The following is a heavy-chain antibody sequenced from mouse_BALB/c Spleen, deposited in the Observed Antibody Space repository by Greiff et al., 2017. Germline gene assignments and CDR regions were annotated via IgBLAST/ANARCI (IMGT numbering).Heavy chain of an antibody. CDR2: ISSGGST. D-gene: IGHD2-1*01. CDR3: ARGVYGNYWYFDV. Sequence: EVQVVESGGGLVKPGGSLKLSCAASGFTFSSYAMSWVRQTPEKRLEWVASISSGGSTYYPDSVKGRFTISRDNARNILYLQMSSLRSEDTAMYYCARGVYGNYWYFDVWGAGTTVTVSS. V-gene: IGHV5-6-5*01. J-gene: IGHJ1*01. CDR1: GFTFSSYA.